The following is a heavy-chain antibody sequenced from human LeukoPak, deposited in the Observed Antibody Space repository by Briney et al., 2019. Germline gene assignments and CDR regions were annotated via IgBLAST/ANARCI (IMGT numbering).Heavy chain of an antibody. CDR3: ARGGGYCSSTSCLPWFDP. CDR1: GGTFSSYA. Sequence: SVKVSCKASGGTFSSYAISWVRQAPGQGLEWMGGIIPIFGTANYAQKFQGRVTITTDESTSTAYMELSSMRSEDTAVYYCARGGGYCSSTSCLPWFDPWGQGTLVTVSS. V-gene: IGHV1-69*05. D-gene: IGHD2-2*01. J-gene: IGHJ5*02. CDR2: IIPIFGTA.